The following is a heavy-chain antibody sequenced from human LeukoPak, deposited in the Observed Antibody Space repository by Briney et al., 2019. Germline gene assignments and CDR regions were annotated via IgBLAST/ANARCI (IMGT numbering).Heavy chain of an antibody. J-gene: IGHJ6*03. V-gene: IGHV1-2*02. CDR3: ASGVVRGYYYYMDV. CDR2: INPNSGGT. Sequence: ASVKVSCKASGYTFAGYYMHWVRQAPGQGLEWMGWINPNSGGTNYAQKFQGRVTMTRDTSISTAYMELSRLRSDDTAVYYCASGVVRGYYYYMDVWGQGILVTVSS. D-gene: IGHD3-3*01. CDR1: GYTFAGYY.